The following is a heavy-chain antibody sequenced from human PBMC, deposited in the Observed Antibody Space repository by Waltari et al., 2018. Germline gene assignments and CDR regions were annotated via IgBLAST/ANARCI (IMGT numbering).Heavy chain of an antibody. D-gene: IGHD3-22*01. CDR1: GFTFSSYS. CDR3: ARDRHYISYYDSSGYYSAYDY. J-gene: IGHJ4*02. V-gene: IGHV3-48*01. Sequence: EVQLVESGGGLVQPGGSLRLSCAASGFTFSSYSMNWVRQAPGKGLEWVSYISSSSSTIYYADSVKGRFTISRDNAKNSLYLQMNSLRAEDTAVYYCARDRHYISYYDSSGYYSAYDYWGQGTLVTVSS. CDR2: ISSSSSTI.